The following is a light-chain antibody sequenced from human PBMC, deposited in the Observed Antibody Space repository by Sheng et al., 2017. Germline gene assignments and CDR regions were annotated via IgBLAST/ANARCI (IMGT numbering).Light chain of an antibody. V-gene: IGKV4-1*01. J-gene: IGKJ1*01. CDR3: QQYGSSLWT. CDR1: QSILYSPSNKNY. Sequence: DIVMTQSPDSLAVSLGERATINCKSSQSILYSPSNKNYLAWYQQKPGQPPKLLIYWASIRESGVPLRFSGSGSGTEFTLTISRLEPEDFAVYYCQQYGSSLWTFGQGTKVEIK. CDR2: WAS.